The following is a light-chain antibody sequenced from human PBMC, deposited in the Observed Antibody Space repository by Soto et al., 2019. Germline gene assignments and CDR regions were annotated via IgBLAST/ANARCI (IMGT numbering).Light chain of an antibody. J-gene: IGKJ1*01. Sequence: EIVLTQSPATLSLSPGERATLSCRASQSVNSHLAWYQQKPGRAPRLLIYDASIRPTGIPARFSGSGSGTDFTLTISSLEPEDFAVYYCQQYENSPTTFGQGTKVDIK. CDR1: QSVNSH. V-gene: IGKV3-11*01. CDR2: DAS. CDR3: QQYENSPTT.